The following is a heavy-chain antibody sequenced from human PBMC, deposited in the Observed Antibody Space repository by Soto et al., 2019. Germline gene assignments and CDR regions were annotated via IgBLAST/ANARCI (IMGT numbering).Heavy chain of an antibody. CDR3: TRGDVHCSGGRCYGVSMDV. CDR1: GFTVSSKY. CDR2: IQSGGST. D-gene: IGHD2-15*01. Sequence: EVQLVESGGGLVQPGGSLRLSCAASGFTVSSKYMSWVRQAPGKGLEWVSLIQSGGSTYYAGSVKGRFTISRANSENWMFIQMNGCDVAGTAVYYCTRGDVHCSGGRCYGVSMDVWGKGTTVTVSA. V-gene: IGHV3-66*01. J-gene: IGHJ6*04.